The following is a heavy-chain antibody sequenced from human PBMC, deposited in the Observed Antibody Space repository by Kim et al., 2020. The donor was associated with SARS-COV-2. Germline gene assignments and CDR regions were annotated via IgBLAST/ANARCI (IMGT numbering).Heavy chain of an antibody. CDR2: IYYSGST. V-gene: IGHV4-31*03. CDR3: ARALSKWPGVPPLFDY. D-gene: IGHD5-12*01. CDR1: GGSISSGGYY. J-gene: IGHJ4*02. Sequence: SETLSLTCTVSGGSISSGGYYWSWIRQHPGKGLEWIGYIYYSGSTYYNPSLKGRVTISVDTSKNQFSLKLSSVTAADTAVYYCARALSKWPGVPPLFDYWGQGTLVTVSS.